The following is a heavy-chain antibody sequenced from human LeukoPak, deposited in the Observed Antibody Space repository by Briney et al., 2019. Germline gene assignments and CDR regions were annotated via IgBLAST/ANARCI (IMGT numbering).Heavy chain of an antibody. CDR3: ARGRSGPTRYYYYYYMDV. CDR2: IKQDGSEK. CDR1: GFTFSSYW. Sequence: GGSLRLSCAASGFTFSSYWMSWVRQAPGKGLEWVANIKQDGSEKYYVDSVKGRFTISRDNAKNSLYLQMNSLRAEDTAVYYCARGRSGPTRYYYYYYMDVWGKGTTVTVSS. D-gene: IGHD3-3*01. V-gene: IGHV3-7*01. J-gene: IGHJ6*03.